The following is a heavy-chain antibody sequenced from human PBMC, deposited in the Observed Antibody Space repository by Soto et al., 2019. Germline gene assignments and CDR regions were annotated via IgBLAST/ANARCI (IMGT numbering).Heavy chain of an antibody. CDR2: IIPILGIA. CDR3: AGEVGRIVVVPAAKNNWFDP. CDR1: GGTFSSYT. D-gene: IGHD2-2*01. J-gene: IGHJ5*02. V-gene: IGHV1-69*02. Sequence: ASVKVSCKASGGTFSSYTISWVRQAPGQGLEWMGRIIPILGIANYAQKFQGRVTITADKSTSTAYMELSSLRSEDTAVYYCAGEVGRIVVVPAAKNNWFDPWGQGTLVTVSS.